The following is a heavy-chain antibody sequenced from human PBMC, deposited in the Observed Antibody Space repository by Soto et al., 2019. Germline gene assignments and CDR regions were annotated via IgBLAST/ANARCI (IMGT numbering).Heavy chain of an antibody. D-gene: IGHD5-12*01. CDR1: GGSFSGYY. CDR3: GRGKTFFRYGGYGPFNY. CDR2: INHSGST. Sequence: SSETLSLTCAVYGGSFSGYYWSWIRQPPGKGLEWIGEINHSGSTNYNPSLKSRVTISVDTSKNQFSLKLSSVTAADTAVYYYGRGKTFFRYGGYGPFNYWGQGTLVTVS. V-gene: IGHV4-34*01. J-gene: IGHJ4*02.